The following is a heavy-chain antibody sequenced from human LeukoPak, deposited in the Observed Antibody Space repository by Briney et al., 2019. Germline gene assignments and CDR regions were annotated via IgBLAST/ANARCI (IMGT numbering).Heavy chain of an antibody. D-gene: IGHD3-10*01. Sequence: SETLSLTCTIYGGPFNGYYWSWIRQPPGKGLEWIGEINHSGTTNYNPSLKSRVTISVDTSKNQFSLKLSSVTAADTAVYYCARGLQGSGSYYMPDYWGQGTLVTVSS. CDR3: ARGLQGSGSYYMPDY. J-gene: IGHJ4*02. V-gene: IGHV4-34*01. CDR1: GGPFNGYY. CDR2: INHSGTT.